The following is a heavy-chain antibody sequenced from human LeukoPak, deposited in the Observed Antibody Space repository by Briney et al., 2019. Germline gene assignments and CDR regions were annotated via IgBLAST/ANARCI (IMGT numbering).Heavy chain of an antibody. CDR2: LRYTGSENT. V-gene: IGHV4-39*07. J-gene: IGHJ3*02. D-gene: IGHD3-10*01. CDR1: GGSITTTIYY. Sequence: SETLSLTCTVSGGSITTTIYYWGWVRQAPGKGLEWIGALRYTGSENTYYNPSLKTRDTISVATSKNLFSLNLSSVTAADTAVYYCARDLLEYQLLLYYGSGSYSPGAFDIWGQGTMVTVSS. CDR3: ARDLLEYQLLLYYGSGSYSPGAFDI.